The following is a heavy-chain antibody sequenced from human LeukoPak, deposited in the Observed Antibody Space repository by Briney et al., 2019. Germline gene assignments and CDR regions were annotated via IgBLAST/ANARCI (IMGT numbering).Heavy chain of an antibody. CDR3: AREGGPYRPLDY. V-gene: IGHV4-4*02. J-gene: IGHJ4*02. CDR1: GGSITNTNY. Sequence: SETLSLTCGVSGGSITNTNYWTWVRQPPGKGLEWIREVNLQGSTNYNPSLMGRVAISVDTSENHISLQLTSVTAADTAVYYCAREGGPYRPLDYSGQGTLVTVSS. CDR2: VNLQGST.